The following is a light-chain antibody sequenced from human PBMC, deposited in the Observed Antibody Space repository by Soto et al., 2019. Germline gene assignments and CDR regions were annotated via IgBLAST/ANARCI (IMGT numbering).Light chain of an antibody. J-gene: IGKJ1*01. CDR1: QDVSNY. CDR2: DAS. CDR3: QQYDSLPRT. V-gene: IGKV1-33*01. Sequence: DIQMTRSPSSLSASVGDRVTITCQASQDVSNYLNWYQQKLGKAPKLLIYDASNLETGVPSRFSGSGSGTDFNLTISSLQPEDIATYSCQQYDSLPRTFGQGTKVDIK.